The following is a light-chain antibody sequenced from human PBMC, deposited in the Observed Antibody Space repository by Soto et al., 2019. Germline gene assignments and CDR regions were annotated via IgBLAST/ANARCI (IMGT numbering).Light chain of an antibody. J-gene: IGKJ2*01. V-gene: IGKV3-20*01. CDR3: QQYGSPGT. CDR1: QSVSSSY. Sequence: EIVLKKSPGTLSLSPGERATLSCRASQSVSSSYLAWYQQKPGQAPRLLIYGASSRATGIPDRFSVSGSGTYFTLTISRLEPEDFAVYYCQQYGSPGTFGQGTKLEIK. CDR2: GAS.